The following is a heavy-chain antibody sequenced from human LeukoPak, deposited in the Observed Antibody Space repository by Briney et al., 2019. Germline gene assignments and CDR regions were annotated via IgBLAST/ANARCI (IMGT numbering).Heavy chain of an antibody. CDR3: ARGNYYDSSGYIDY. D-gene: IGHD3-22*01. V-gene: IGHV4-30-4*08. CDR1: GGSISSGGYY. CDR2: IYYSGST. Sequence: SQTLSLTCTVSGGSISSGGYYWSWIRQPPGKGLEWIGYIYYSGSTYYNPSLKSRVTISVDTSKNQFSLKLSSVTAADTAVYYCARGNYYDSSGYIDYWGQGTLVTVSS. J-gene: IGHJ4*02.